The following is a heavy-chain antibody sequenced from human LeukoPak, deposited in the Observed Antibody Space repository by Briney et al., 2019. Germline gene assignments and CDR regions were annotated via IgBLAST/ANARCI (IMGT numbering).Heavy chain of an antibody. CDR2: IYFSGST. V-gene: IGHV4-59*11. Sequence: SETLSLTCTVCGGSISSHCWSWVRQPPGKGLEWIGYIYFSGSTKYNPSLKSRVTISMGTSENQFSLKLSSVTAADTVVYYCARGAAPHYSDYWGQGTLVTVSS. J-gene: IGHJ4*02. CDR1: GGSISSHC. CDR3: ARGAAPHYSDY. D-gene: IGHD6-6*01.